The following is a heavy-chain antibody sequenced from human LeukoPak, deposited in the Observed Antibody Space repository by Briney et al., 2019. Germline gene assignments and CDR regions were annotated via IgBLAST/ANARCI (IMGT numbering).Heavy chain of an antibody. CDR3: ARTGYCTNGVCYAHYYYYYMDV. Sequence: SVKLSCKASGGTFSIYTISWVRQTPGQGREWMGRIIPILGIANYAQNFQGRVTITAAKSTSTAYMELSSLRSEDTAVYYCARTGYCTNGVCYAHYYYYYMDVWGKGTTVTVSS. CDR1: GGTFSIYT. J-gene: IGHJ6*03. D-gene: IGHD2-8*01. CDR2: IIPILGIA. V-gene: IGHV1-69*02.